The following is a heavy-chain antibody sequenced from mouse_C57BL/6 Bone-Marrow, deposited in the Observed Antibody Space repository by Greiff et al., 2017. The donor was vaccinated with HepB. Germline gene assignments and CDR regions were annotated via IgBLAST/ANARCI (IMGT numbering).Heavy chain of an antibody. V-gene: IGHV5-4*03. J-gene: IGHJ2*01. CDR2: ISDGGSYT. Sequence: EVKLVESGGGLVKPGGSLKLSCAASGFTFSSYAMSWVRQTPEKRLEWVATISDGGSYTYYPDNVKGRFTIARDNAKNNLYLQMSQLKSEDTAMYYCARGGEIRRRGFDYWGQGTTLTVSS. CDR1: GFTFSSYA. D-gene: IGHD2-12*01. CDR3: ARGGEIRRRGFDY.